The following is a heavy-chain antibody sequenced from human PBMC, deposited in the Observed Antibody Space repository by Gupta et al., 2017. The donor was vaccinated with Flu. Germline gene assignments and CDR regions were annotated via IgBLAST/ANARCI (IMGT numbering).Heavy chain of an antibody. J-gene: IGHJ4*02. Sequence: EGQLVESGGGLVQPGRSLRLSCAASGFAFPDSAMHWVRQAPGKGLEWVSSISWHSATIDYADSVKGRFTISRDNAKNSLYLQMDSLRAEDTALYYCAKGRHDASDSLDSWGQGTLVTVSS. CDR1: GFAFPDSA. CDR3: AKGRHDASDSLDS. D-gene: IGHD2-21*01. V-gene: IGHV3-9*01. CDR2: ISWHSATI.